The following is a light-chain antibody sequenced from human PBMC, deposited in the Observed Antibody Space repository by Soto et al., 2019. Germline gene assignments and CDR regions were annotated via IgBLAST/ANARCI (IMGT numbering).Light chain of an antibody. CDR2: GAS. J-gene: IGKJ1*01. CDR1: QSISSSF. Sequence: DIVLTQSPGTLSLSPGQRATLSCRASQSISSSFLAWYQQKPGQAPRLLIYGASSRATGIPDRFSGSGSGTDFTLTISRLEPEDFAVYYCQQCGSSPETFGQGTNVDIK. V-gene: IGKV3-20*01. CDR3: QQCGSSPET.